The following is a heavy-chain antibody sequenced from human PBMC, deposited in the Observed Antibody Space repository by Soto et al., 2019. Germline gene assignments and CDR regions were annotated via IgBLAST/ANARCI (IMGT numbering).Heavy chain of an antibody. Sequence: QVKLQESGPGLVKPSQTLSLTCTVSGGSISSGEYYWSCIRQHSGKSREWIGTIYFSGTTYYTPYVKSRGTIAVDASKSKFCLKLSSVTAADTAVYYCARRDRSGFSYWLDTWGQGTLVTVSS. J-gene: IGHJ5*02. D-gene: IGHD3-22*01. CDR2: IYFSGTT. CDR1: GGSISSGEYY. CDR3: ARRDRSGFSYWLDT. V-gene: IGHV4-31*03.